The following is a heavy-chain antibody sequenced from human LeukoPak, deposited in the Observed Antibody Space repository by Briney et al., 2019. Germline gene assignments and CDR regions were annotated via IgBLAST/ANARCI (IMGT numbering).Heavy chain of an antibody. D-gene: IGHD1-26*01. V-gene: IGHV3-30*02. J-gene: IGHJ4*02. CDR2: IRYDGSNK. CDR1: GFIFSSYG. Sequence: GGSLRLSCAASGFIFSSYGMHWVRQAPGKGLEWVTFIRYDGSNKYYTDSVKGRFTISRDNSKNTLYLQMNSLRAEDTAVYYCAKDYRIMGATLYYFDYWGQGTLVTVSS. CDR3: AKDYRIMGATLYYFDY.